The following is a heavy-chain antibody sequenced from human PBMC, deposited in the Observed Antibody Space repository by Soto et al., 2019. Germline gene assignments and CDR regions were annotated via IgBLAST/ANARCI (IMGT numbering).Heavy chain of an antibody. D-gene: IGHD1-26*01. CDR2: IYYSGST. Sequence: QVQLQESGPGLVKPSETLSLTCTVSGGSISSYYWSWIRQPPGKGLEWIGYIYYSGSTNYNPSLKSRVTISVDTSKNQFSLKLSSVTAADTAVYYCARSLPGWGRRRSDYYYGMDVWGQGTTVTVSS. J-gene: IGHJ6*02. V-gene: IGHV4-59*01. CDR1: GGSISSYY. CDR3: ARSLPGWGRRRSDYYYGMDV.